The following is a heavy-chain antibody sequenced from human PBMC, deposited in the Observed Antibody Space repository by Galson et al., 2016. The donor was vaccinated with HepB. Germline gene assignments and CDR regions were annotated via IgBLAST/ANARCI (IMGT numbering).Heavy chain of an antibody. J-gene: IGHJ2*01. D-gene: IGHD2-15*01. CDR2: ISDSGSTS. Sequence: SLRLSCAASGFTFSSYAMSWVRQASGKGLEWVEGISDSGSTSYHTDSVKGRFTISRDSSKNTPYLQMNSLRAEDTAVYYCAKDRGLHHWFFDLWGRGTPVTVSS. CDR3: AKDRGLHHWFFDL. CDR1: GFTFSSYA. V-gene: IGHV3-23*01.